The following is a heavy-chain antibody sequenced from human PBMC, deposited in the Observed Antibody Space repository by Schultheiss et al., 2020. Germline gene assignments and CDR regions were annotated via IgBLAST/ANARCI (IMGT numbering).Heavy chain of an antibody. J-gene: IGHJ4*02. V-gene: IGHV4-39*07. CDR3: ARRLRAAPGTYYFDY. D-gene: IGHD6-13*01. Sequence: SETLSLTCTVSGGSISSGGYYWGWIRQPPGKGLEWIGSIYYSGSTYYNPSLKSRVTISVDTSKNQFSLKLSSVTAADTAVYYCARRLRAAPGTYYFDYWGQGTLVTVSS. CDR2: IYYSGST. CDR1: GGSISSGGYY.